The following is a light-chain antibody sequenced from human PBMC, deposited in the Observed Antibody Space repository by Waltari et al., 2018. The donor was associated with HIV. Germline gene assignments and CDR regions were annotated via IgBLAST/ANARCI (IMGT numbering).Light chain of an antibody. CDR3: QQTHTFPIT. V-gene: IGKV1D-12*01. J-gene: IGKJ5*01. Sequence: DLQMTQSPSSLSSSVGDRVTITCRASQGISTSLAWYQQKPGKAPQLLIYDAATLHSGVPSRFSGSGSVTEVTLTISRLQPEDFATYYCQQTHTFPITFGQGTRLELK. CDR1: QGISTS. CDR2: DAA.